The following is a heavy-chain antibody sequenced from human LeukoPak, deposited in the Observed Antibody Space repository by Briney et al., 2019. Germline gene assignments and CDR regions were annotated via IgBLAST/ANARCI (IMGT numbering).Heavy chain of an antibody. V-gene: IGHV3-73*01. Sequence: GGSLRLSCAASGFTFSGSAMHWVRQASRKGLEWVGRIRSKANSYATAYAASVKGRFTISRDDSKNTAYLQMNSLKTEDTAVYYCTSQCMVRGVTPVLCWGQGTLVTVSS. J-gene: IGHJ4*02. D-gene: IGHD3-10*01. CDR1: GFTFSGSA. CDR2: IRSKANSYAT. CDR3: TSQCMVRGVTPVLC.